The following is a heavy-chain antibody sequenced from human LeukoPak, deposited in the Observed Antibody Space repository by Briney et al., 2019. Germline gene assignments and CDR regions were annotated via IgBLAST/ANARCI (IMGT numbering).Heavy chain of an antibody. CDR3: ARGLGGYGFGY. J-gene: IGHJ4*02. CDR1: GFNFNAYT. Sequence: GGSLRLSCAASGFNFNAYTMNWVRQAPGKGLEWVSSITGNIRYINYADSVKGRFTISRDNAKNSLYLQMNSLRDDDTAVYYCARGLGGYGFGYWGQGTLVTVSS. D-gene: IGHD5-18*01. CDR2: ITGNIRYI. V-gene: IGHV3-21*01.